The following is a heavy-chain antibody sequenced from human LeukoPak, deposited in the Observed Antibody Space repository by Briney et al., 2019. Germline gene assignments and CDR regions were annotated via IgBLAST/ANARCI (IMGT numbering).Heavy chain of an antibody. CDR3: ARDEGIAAAGAFDY. V-gene: IGHV3-20*04. D-gene: IGHD6-13*01. CDR2: INWNGGST. Sequence: GGSLRLSCAASGFTFSSYSMNWVRQAPGKGLEWVSGINWNGGSTGYADSVKGRFTISRDNAKNSLYLQMNSLRAEDTALYYCARDEGIAAAGAFDYWGQGTLVTVSS. CDR1: GFTFSSYS. J-gene: IGHJ4*02.